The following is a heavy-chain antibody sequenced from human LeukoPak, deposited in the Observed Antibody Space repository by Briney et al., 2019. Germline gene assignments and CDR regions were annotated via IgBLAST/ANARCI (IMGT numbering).Heavy chain of an antibody. CDR2: IYPGDSDT. V-gene: IGHV5-51*01. D-gene: IGHD6-13*01. J-gene: IGHJ5*02. Sequence: GESLKISCKGSGYSFTSYWIGWVRQMPGKGLEWMGIIYPGDSDTRYSPSFQGQVTISADKSISTAYLQGSKLKASVNANYLCAERGPAAAGTLSIGNLFDPWGQGTLVTVSS. CDR1: GYSFTSYW. CDR3: AERGPAAAGTLSIGNLFDP.